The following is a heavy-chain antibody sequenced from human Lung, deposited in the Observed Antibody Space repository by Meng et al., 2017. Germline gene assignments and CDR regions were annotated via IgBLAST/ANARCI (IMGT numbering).Heavy chain of an antibody. J-gene: IGHJ5*02. D-gene: IGHD5-18*01. V-gene: IGHV3-23*01. CDR1: GFTFTAFS. CDR3: AKEAAMAS. CDR2: ISSTGDST. Sequence: EVQLMESGGGLVQPVGSLRLSCAASGFTFTAFSMTWVRQAPGKGLEWVSTISSTGDSTFYPDSVKGRFIVSRDNSKNTLYLQMNSLRAEDTAIYYCAKEAAMASWGQGTLVTSPQ.